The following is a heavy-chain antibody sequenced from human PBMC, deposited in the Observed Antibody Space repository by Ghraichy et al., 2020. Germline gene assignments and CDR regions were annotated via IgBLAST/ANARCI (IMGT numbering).Heavy chain of an antibody. D-gene: IGHD5-18*01. CDR1: GGSISSYY. J-gene: IGHJ4*02. V-gene: IGHV4-59*08. CDR3: ARHRRGYSYGPGGFDY. Sequence: SETLSLTCTVSGGSISSYYWSWIRQPPGKGLEWIGYIYYSGSTNYNPSLKSRVTISVDTSKNQFSLKLSSVTAADTAVYYCARHRRGYSYGPGGFDYWGQGTLVTVSS. CDR2: IYYSGST.